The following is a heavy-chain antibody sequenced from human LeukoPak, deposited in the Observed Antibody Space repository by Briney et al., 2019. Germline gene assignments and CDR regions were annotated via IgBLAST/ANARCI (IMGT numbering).Heavy chain of an antibody. CDR3: ARDSGRSNFHS. J-gene: IGHJ4*02. Sequence: SQSLSLTCAIPGDTVSSNSAAWSWIRQSPSRGLEWLGTTYYKSKWYNNYAVSVKSRITINPDTSKNQFSLQLISVTPEDTAVYYCARDSGRSNFHSWGQGTLVTVSS. CDR1: GDTVSSNSAA. D-gene: IGHD5-12*01. V-gene: IGHV6-1*01. CDR2: TYYKSKWYN.